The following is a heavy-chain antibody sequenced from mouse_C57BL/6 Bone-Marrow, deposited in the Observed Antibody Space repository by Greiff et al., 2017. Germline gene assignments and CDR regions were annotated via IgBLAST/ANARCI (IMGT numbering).Heavy chain of an antibody. CDR1: GFSLTSYG. Sequence: QVQLKESGPGLVQPSQSLSITCTDSGFSLTSYGVHWVRQTPGKGLEWLGVIWSGGSTDCNTAFISRLSISKDNSKSQVFLKMNSLQADDTAIYYCASYYDAMDYWGQGTSVTVSS. J-gene: IGHJ4*01. CDR2: IWSGGST. V-gene: IGHV2-2*01. CDR3: ASYYDAMDY.